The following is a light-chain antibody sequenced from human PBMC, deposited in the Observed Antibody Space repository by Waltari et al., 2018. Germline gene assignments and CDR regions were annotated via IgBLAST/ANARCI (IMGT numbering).Light chain of an antibody. CDR2: GAS. CDR3: QQYGSSPGLT. V-gene: IGKV3-20*01. CDR1: QSVSSSY. J-gene: IGKJ4*01. Sequence: IVLTQSPGTLSLSPGERATLSCRASQSVSSSYLAWYQQKPGQAPRLPIYGASSRATGIPDRFSGSGSGTDFTLTISRLEPEDFAVYYCQQYGSSPGLTFGGGTKVEIK.